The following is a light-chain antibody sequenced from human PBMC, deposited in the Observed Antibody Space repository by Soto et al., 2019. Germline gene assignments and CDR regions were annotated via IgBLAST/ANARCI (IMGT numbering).Light chain of an antibody. J-gene: IGKJ5*01. CDR3: QQSNSTPHA. Sequence: DIQMTQSPSSLSASVGDRVTITCRASQSISIYLNGYQQKAGEAPKLLIYTASSLQSGVPSRFSGSGSGTDFTLPISTLQPEDFAPYYCQQSNSTPHAFGQGTRLEMK. CDR1: QSISIY. V-gene: IGKV1-39*01. CDR2: TAS.